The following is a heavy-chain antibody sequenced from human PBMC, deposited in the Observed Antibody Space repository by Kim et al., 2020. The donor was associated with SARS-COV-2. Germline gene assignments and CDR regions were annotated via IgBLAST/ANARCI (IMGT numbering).Heavy chain of an antibody. CDR2: IQQEGSEK. V-gene: IGHV3-7*01. J-gene: IGHJ4*02. CDR1: GFTFSRYW. Sequence: GGSLRLSCAASGFTFSRYWMSWVRQAPGKGLEWVATIQQEGSEKFYVDSVKGLFTISRDNAKHSVALQMNSLRAEDTAVYYCARPTVEGWDFDSWGQGTL. CDR3: ARPTVEGWDFDS. D-gene: IGHD4-17*01.